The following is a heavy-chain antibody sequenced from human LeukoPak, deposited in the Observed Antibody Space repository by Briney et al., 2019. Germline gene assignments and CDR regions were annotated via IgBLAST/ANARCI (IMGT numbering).Heavy chain of an antibody. D-gene: IGHD3-22*01. CDR2: IYTSGST. J-gene: IGHJ4*02. CDR1: GGSISSGSYY. V-gene: IGHV4-61*02. Sequence: SETLSLTCTVSGGSISSGSYYWSWIRQPAGKGLEWIGRIYTSGSTNYNPSLKSRVTISVDTSKNQFSLKLSSVTAADTAVYYCARGTTYNQYYYDSSAYYSFDHWGQGTLVTVSS. CDR3: ARGTTYNQYYYDSSAYYSFDH.